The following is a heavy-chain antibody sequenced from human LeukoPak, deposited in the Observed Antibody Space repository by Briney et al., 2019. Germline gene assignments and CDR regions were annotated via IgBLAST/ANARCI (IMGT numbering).Heavy chain of an antibody. CDR2: ISAYNGNT. J-gene: IGHJ4*02. CDR3: ARSPSSSGWYADY. Sequence: ASVKVSCKASGYTFTSYGISWVRQAPGQGLEWMGWISAYNGNTNYAQKLQGRVTMTTDTSANTAYMELRSLTSDDTAVYYCARSPSSSGWYADYWGLGTLVTVSS. D-gene: IGHD6-19*01. V-gene: IGHV1-18*01. CDR1: GYTFTSYG.